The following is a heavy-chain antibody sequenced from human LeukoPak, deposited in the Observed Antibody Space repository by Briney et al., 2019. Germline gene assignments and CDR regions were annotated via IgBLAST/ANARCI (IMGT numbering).Heavy chain of an antibody. Sequence: GGSLRLSCAASGFTFSSYGMHWVRQAPGKGLEWVTFTRYDGSNKSYADSVKGRFTISRDNSKNTLYLEMNSLRAEDTAMYYCAKDNSYYGSGTHMDVWGKGTTVTISS. V-gene: IGHV3-30*02. CDR1: GFTFSSYG. J-gene: IGHJ6*03. D-gene: IGHD3-10*01. CDR3: AKDNSYYGSGTHMDV. CDR2: TRYDGSNK.